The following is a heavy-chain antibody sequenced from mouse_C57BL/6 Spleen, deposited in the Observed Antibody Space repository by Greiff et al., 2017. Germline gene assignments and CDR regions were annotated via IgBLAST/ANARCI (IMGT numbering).Heavy chain of an antibody. Sequence: DVQLVESGGGLVKPGGSLKLSCAASGFTFSDYGMHWVRQAPEKGLEWVAYISSGSSTIYYADTVKGRFTISRDNAKNTLFLQMTSLRSEDTAMYYCARDDGGYYAMDYWGQGTSVTVSS. CDR3: ARDDGGYYAMDY. V-gene: IGHV5-17*01. D-gene: IGHD2-3*01. CDR2: ISSGSSTI. CDR1: GFTFSDYG. J-gene: IGHJ4*01.